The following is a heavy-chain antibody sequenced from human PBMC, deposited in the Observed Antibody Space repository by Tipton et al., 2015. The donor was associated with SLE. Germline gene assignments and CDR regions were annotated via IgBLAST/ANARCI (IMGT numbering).Heavy chain of an antibody. V-gene: IGHV3-7*01. CDR1: GFTFDAYA. J-gene: IGHJ3*02. D-gene: IGHD7-27*01. Sequence: SLRLSCTVSGFTFDAYAIDWVRQGPGKGLEWVANIKEDGSEKYYVDSVKGRFTISRDNAKNSLYLQVNSLRAEDTAVYYCARAGTWVDAFDIWGQGTMVTVSS. CDR2: IKEDGSEK. CDR3: ARAGTWVDAFDI.